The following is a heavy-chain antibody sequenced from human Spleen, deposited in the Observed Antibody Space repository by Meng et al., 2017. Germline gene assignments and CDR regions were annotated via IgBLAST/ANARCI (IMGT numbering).Heavy chain of an antibody. D-gene: IGHD6-19*01. V-gene: IGHV4-39*01. J-gene: IGHJ5*02. Sequence: QPQLQESGPGLVKPSGALSLTCSVSGGSISTSGYYWGWIRQPPGKGLGWIGSIGHSGTTYYTPSLRRRVTVSIDTSKNQFSLEVTSVTAADTAVYYCVRSSGWVRTGFDPWGQGTLVTVSS. CDR3: VRSSGWVRTGFDP. CDR1: GGSISTSGYY. CDR2: IGHSGTT.